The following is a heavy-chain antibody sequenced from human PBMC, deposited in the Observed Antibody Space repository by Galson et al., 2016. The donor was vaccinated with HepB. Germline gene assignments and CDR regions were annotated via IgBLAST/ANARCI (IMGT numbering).Heavy chain of an antibody. J-gene: IGHJ6*02. D-gene: IGHD2-21*01. CDR1: GYTFTSYG. Sequence: SVKVSCRASGYTFTSYGISWVRQAPGQGLEWMGWISGYNGDTIYAQRLQGRVTMTTDTSTTTAYMELRSLRSDDTAVYYCAKPTYCDVVGCYNSYGLGVWGPGTTVTGSS. CDR3: AKPTYCDVVGCYNSYGLGV. V-gene: IGHV1-18*04. CDR2: ISGYNGDT.